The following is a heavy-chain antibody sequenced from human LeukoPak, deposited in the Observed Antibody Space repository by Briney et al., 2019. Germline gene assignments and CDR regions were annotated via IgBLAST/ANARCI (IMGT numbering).Heavy chain of an antibody. CDR2: ISSSSSYT. J-gene: IGHJ3*02. CDR1: GFTFSDYY. Sequence: GGSLRLSCAASGFTFSDYYMSWIRQAPGKGLEWVSHISSSSSYTNYADSVKGRFTISRDNAKNSLYLQMNSLRAEDTAVYYCARVYYGSGTPGAFDIWGQGTMVTVSS. V-gene: IGHV3-11*06. CDR3: ARVYYGSGTPGAFDI. D-gene: IGHD3-10*01.